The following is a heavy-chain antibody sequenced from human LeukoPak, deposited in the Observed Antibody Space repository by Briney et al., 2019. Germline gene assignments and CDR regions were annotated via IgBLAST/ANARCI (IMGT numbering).Heavy chain of an antibody. Sequence: PGGSLRLSCAASGFTFDDYAMHWVRRAPGKGLEWVSGISWNSGSIGYADSVKGRFTISRDNAKNSLYLQMNSLRAEDTALYYCAKGYYSSGYSSFFDYWGQGTLVTVSS. J-gene: IGHJ4*02. CDR3: AKGYYSSGYSSFFDY. CDR1: GFTFDDYA. V-gene: IGHV3-9*01. CDR2: ISWNSGSI. D-gene: IGHD3-22*01.